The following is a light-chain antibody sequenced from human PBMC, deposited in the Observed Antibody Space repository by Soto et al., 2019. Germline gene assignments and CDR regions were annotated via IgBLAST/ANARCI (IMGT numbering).Light chain of an antibody. CDR3: QHYYTSFRS. Sequence: DIQMTQSPSTLSASVGDRVTITCRASQSVRSWLAWHQQKPGKAPKLLIYKASTLQTGVPSRFSGSGSGTEFTLTISSLQPDDFATYYCQHYYTSFRSFGQGTRLEIK. V-gene: IGKV1-5*03. CDR2: KAS. J-gene: IGKJ5*01. CDR1: QSVRSW.